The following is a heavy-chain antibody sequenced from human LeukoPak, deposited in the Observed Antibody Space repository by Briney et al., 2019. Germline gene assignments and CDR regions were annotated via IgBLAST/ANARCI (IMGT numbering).Heavy chain of an antibody. CDR3: ARVRYCSSTSCP. Sequence: KASETLSLTCTVSGGSISSSSYYWGWIRQPPGKGLEWIGSIYYSGSTYYDPSLKSRVTISVDTSKNHFSLKLSSVTAADTAVYYCARVRYCSSTSCPWGQGTLVTVSS. J-gene: IGHJ5*02. CDR1: GGSISSSSYY. V-gene: IGHV4-39*02. D-gene: IGHD2-2*01. CDR2: IYYSGST.